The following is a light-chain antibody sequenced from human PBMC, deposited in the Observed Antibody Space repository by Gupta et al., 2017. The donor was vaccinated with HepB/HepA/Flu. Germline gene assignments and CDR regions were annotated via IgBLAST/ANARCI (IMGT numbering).Light chain of an antibody. V-gene: IGKV1-8*01. CDR2: AAS. Sequence: AIRMTQSPSSFSASTGDRVTITCRASQGISSYLAWYQQKPGKAPKLLIYAASTLQSGVPSRFSGSGSGTDFTLTIICLQSEDFATYYCQQDYSYPLTFGPGTKVDIK. CDR1: QGISSY. CDR3: QQDYSYPLT. J-gene: IGKJ3*01.